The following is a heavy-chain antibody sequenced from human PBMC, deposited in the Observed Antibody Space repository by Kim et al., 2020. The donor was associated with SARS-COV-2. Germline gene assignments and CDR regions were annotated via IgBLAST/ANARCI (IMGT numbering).Heavy chain of an antibody. CDR1: GFRFSSYW. CDR2: ILGDGSVK. CDR3: ARVYYDSPGGY. J-gene: IGHJ4*02. Sequence: GGSLRLSCAASGFRFSSYWMSWVRQAPGKGLEWVANILGDGSVKYYLESVKGRFTISRDNANNSVYLQMHSLRAEDTAVYYCARVYYDSPGGYWGQGTL. V-gene: IGHV3-7*01. D-gene: IGHD3-22*01.